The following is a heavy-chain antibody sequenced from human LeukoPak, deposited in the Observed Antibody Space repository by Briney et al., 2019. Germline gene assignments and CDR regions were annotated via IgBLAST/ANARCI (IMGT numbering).Heavy chain of an antibody. V-gene: IGHV3-53*01. CDR1: GFTVSSNY. Sequence: GGSLRLSCAASGFTVSSNYMNWVRQAPGKGLEWVSVIYSGGSTYYADSVKGRFTISRDNSKNTLYLQMNSLKTEDTAVYYCTTVSIYYYGMDVWGQGTTVTVSS. CDR2: IYSGGST. D-gene: IGHD6-6*01. J-gene: IGHJ6*02. CDR3: TTVSIYYYGMDV.